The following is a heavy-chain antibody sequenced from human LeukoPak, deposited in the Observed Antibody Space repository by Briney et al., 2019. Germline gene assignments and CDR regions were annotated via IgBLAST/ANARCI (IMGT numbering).Heavy chain of an antibody. D-gene: IGHD2-21*01. CDR2: ISTTGTTI. J-gene: IGHJ4*02. Sequence: GGSLRLSCAASGFTFSGYSLNRVRQAPGKGLEWITYISTTGTTIHYADSVKGRFAISRDNAKSSLYLQMNSLRDEDTAVYYCARVWQDYSGVDYWGQGTLVTVSS. CDR1: GFTFSGYS. V-gene: IGHV3-48*02. CDR3: ARVWQDYSGVDY.